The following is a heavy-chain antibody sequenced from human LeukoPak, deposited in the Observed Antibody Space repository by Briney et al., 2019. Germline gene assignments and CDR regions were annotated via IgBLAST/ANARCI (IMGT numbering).Heavy chain of an antibody. J-gene: IGHJ4*02. D-gene: IGHD3-22*01. CDR1: GYNFLSYG. CDR2: ISTYSEKP. Sequence: ASVKVSCKASGYNFLSYGISWVRQAPGKGLEWMGWISTYSEKPKYSLKLQGRVTVTTDTSTATVSMELRSLTSDDTAPYYCARTSVAAHDKIGFVDYWGQGTLVTVSS. V-gene: IGHV1-18*01. CDR3: ARTSVAAHDKIGFVDY.